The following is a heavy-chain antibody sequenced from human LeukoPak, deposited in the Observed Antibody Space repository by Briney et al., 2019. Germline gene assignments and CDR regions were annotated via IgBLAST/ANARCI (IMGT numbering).Heavy chain of an antibody. Sequence: SETLSLTCTVSGGSISSYYWSWIRQPAGKGLEWIGRIYTSGSTNYNPSLKSRVTMSVDTSKNQFSLKLSSVTAADTAVYYCARWPGWLQFGYYFDYWGQGTLVTVSS. CDR3: ARWPGWLQFGYYFDY. CDR2: IYTSGST. J-gene: IGHJ4*02. V-gene: IGHV4-4*07. D-gene: IGHD5-24*01. CDR1: GGSISSYY.